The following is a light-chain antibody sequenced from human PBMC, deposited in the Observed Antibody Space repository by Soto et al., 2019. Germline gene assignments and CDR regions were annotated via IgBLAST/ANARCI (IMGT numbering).Light chain of an antibody. CDR2: GAS. J-gene: IGKJ4*01. CDR3: QQSYRTPLT. Sequence: DIQMTQSPSPLSASAGDRVTITCRAGQSISRYLNWYQQKPGKAPKLLIYGASNLQSGVPSRFSGSGSGTDFTLTISSLQPEDFATYYCQQSYRTPLTFGGGTKVDIK. CDR1: QSISRY. V-gene: IGKV1-39*01.